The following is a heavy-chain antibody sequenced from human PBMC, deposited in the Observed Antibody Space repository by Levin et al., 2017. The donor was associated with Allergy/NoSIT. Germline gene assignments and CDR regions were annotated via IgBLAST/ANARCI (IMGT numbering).Heavy chain of an antibody. Sequence: GGSLRLSCAASGFTFSSYGMHWVRQAPGKGLEWVAVISYDGSNKYYADSVKGRFTISRDNSKNTLYLQMNSLRAEDTAVYYCAKLPLGVTTGNDAFDIWGQGTMVTVSS. J-gene: IGHJ3*02. V-gene: IGHV3-30*18. CDR3: AKLPLGVTTGNDAFDI. D-gene: IGHD4-17*01. CDR1: GFTFSSYG. CDR2: ISYDGSNK.